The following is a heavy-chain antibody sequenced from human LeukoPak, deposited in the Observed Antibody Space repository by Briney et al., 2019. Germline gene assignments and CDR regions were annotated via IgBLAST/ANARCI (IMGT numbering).Heavy chain of an antibody. D-gene: IGHD5-12*01. J-gene: IGHJ4*02. CDR1: GFTFNTYT. CDR2: ISSTSIYT. Sequence: GGSLRLSCAASGFTFNTYTMNWVRQAPGKGLEWVSCISSTSIYTYYASSVKGRFTISRDNAKNSLCLQMNSLRAEDTAVYYCARDAWLEDWGQGTLVTVSS. CDR3: ARDAWLED. V-gene: IGHV3-21*01.